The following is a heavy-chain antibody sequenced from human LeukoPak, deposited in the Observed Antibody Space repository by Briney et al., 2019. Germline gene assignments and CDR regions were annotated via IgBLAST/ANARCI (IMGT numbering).Heavy chain of an antibody. V-gene: IGHV4-39*01. D-gene: IGHD2-15*01. CDR2: VFS. CDR1: GASVSSPSFV. CDR3: VRFSPSGQNVDF. Sequence: PSETLSLTWSVSGASVSSPSFVGGWIRLPPGKGLEWIGAVFSNNPSLKSRVSISVDTSKNEFSLKVNSVTAADTAVYHCVRFSPSGQNVDFWGQGTLVTVSP. J-gene: IGHJ4*02.